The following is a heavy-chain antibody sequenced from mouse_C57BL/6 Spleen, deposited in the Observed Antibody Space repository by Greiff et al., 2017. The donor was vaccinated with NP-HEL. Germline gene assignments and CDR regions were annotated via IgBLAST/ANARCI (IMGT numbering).Heavy chain of an antibody. CDR2: IRNKANGYTT. Sequence: EVMLVESGGGLVQPGGSLSLSCAASGFTFTDYYMSWVRQPPGKALEWLGFIRNKANGYTTEYSASVKGRFTISRDNSQSILYLQMNALRAEDSATYYCARYGYYGSTLYAMDYWGQGTSVTVSS. J-gene: IGHJ4*01. CDR1: GFTFTDYY. V-gene: IGHV7-3*01. CDR3: ARYGYYGSTLYAMDY. D-gene: IGHD1-1*01.